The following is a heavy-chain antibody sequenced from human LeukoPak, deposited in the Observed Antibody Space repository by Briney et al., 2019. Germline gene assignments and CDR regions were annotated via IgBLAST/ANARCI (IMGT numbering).Heavy chain of an antibody. V-gene: IGHV4-59*12. CDR3: ARDRETYYDFWSGYPYWYFDL. D-gene: IGHD3-3*01. CDR1: GGSISSYY. J-gene: IGHJ2*01. Sequence: SETLSLTCTVSGGSISSYYWSWIRQPPGKGLEWIGYIYYSGSTNYNPSLKSRVTMSVDTSKNQFSLKLSSVTAADTAVYYCARDRETYYDFWSGYPYWYFDLWGRGTLVTVSS. CDR2: IYYSGST.